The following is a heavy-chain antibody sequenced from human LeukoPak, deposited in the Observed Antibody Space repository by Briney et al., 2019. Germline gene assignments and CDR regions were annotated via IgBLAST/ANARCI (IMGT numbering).Heavy chain of an antibody. CDR1: GFTFSSYA. D-gene: IGHD6-6*01. Sequence: GGSLRLSCAASGFTFSSYAMSWVRQAPGKGLEWVANIKQDGSEKYYVDSVKGRFTISRDNAKNSLYLQMNSLRAEDTAVYYCARGPYSSSPPFDPWGQGTLVTVSS. CDR3: ARGPYSSSPPFDP. CDR2: IKQDGSEK. V-gene: IGHV3-7*01. J-gene: IGHJ5*02.